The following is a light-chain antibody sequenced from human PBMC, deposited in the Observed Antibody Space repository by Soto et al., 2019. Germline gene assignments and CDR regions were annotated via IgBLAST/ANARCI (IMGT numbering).Light chain of an antibody. CDR3: CSYTGSYSYV. Sequence: QSVLTQPHSVSGSPGQSVTISCTGTSSGVGGYSYVSWYQQHPGKAPELIIYDVTERPSGVPDRFSGSKSGNTASLTISGLQAEDEADYYCCSYTGSYSYVFGIGTQLTVL. J-gene: IGLJ7*01. V-gene: IGLV2-11*01. CDR2: DVT. CDR1: SSGVGGYSY.